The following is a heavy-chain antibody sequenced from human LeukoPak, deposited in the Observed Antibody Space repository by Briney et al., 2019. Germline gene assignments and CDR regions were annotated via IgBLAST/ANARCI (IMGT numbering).Heavy chain of an antibody. CDR2: IWYDGSNK. CDR3: AGDRSWDYYDSSGPPDY. J-gene: IGHJ4*02. V-gene: IGHV3-33*01. D-gene: IGHD3-22*01. CDR1: GFTFSSYG. Sequence: PGGSLRLSCAASGFTFSSYGMHWVRQAPGKGLEWVAVIWYDGSNKYYADSVKGRFTISRDNSKNTLYLQMNSLRAEDTAVYYCAGDRSWDYYDSSGPPDYWGQGTLVTVSS.